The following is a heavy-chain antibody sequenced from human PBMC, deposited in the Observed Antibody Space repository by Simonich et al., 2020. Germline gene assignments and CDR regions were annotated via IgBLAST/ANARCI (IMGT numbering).Heavy chain of an antibody. V-gene: IGHV1-2*06. J-gene: IGHJ3*02. CDR2: IHPNSCST. CDR1: GYTFTGYY. CDR3: ARARLYSSSHAFDI. D-gene: IGHD6-6*01. Sequence: QVQLVQSGAEVKKPGASVKVSCKASGYTFTGYYLHGAGQAPGQRLEWMVQIHPNSCSTNNAQKFQGRVTMTRDTSISTAYMELSRLRSDDTAVYYCARARLYSSSHAFDIWGQGTMVTVSS.